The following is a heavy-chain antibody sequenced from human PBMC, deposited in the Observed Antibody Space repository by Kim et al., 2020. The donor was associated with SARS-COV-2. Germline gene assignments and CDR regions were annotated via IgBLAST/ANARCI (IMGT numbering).Heavy chain of an antibody. CDR1: GGSVSSGTYY. Sequence: SETLSLTCVVSGGSVSSGTYYWSWIRQPPGKGLEWIGYISYSGSTNYSPSLKSRVSVSVDTSKNQFSLRLSSVTAADTAVYYCARGRGYTSGWFFEYWG. J-gene: IGHJ4*01. D-gene: IGHD6-19*01. CDR2: ISYSGST. V-gene: IGHV4-61*01. CDR3: ARGRGYTSGWFFEY.